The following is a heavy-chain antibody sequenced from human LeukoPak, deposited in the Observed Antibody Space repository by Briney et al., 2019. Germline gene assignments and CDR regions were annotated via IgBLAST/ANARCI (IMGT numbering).Heavy chain of an antibody. J-gene: IGHJ6*02. CDR2: INPSGGST. D-gene: IGHD2-21*01. CDR3: ARDDSTYYYYGMDV. Sequence: GASVKVSCKASGYTFTSYYMHWVRQAPGQGLEWMGIINPSGGSTSYAQKFQGRVTMTRDTSTSTAYMELRSLRSDDTAVYYCARDDSTYYYYGMDVWGQGTTVTVSS. CDR1: GYTFTSYY. V-gene: IGHV1-46*01.